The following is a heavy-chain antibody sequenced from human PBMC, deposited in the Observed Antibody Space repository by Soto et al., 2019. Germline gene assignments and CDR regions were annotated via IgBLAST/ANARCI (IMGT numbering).Heavy chain of an antibody. Sequence: ESGGGLVKPGGSLRLSCAASGFTFSDYYVSWIRQAPGKGLEWISYISSSGSIIYYADSVKGRLTISRDNAKNSLYLQMNSLRAEDTAVYYCARDLGYYDSSGYFDYWGQGTLVTVSS. CDR3: ARDLGYYDSSGYFDY. V-gene: IGHV3-11*01. D-gene: IGHD3-22*01. CDR2: ISSSGSII. J-gene: IGHJ4*02. CDR1: GFTFSDYY.